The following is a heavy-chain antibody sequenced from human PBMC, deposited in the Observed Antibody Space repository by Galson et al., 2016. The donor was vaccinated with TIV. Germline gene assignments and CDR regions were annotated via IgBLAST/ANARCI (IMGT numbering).Heavy chain of an antibody. J-gene: IGHJ5*02. CDR2: IDPKDGET. V-gene: IGHV1-69-2*01. CDR1: GYTFTDYY. Sequence: VKVSCKVSGYTFTDYYLHWVQQAPGKGPEWMGLIDPKDGETIYTEKFQDRVTITADTSIDTAYMELSSLTSDDTAVYYCATLAIRAWGQGTLVTVSS. D-gene: IGHD3-10*01. CDR3: ATLAIRA.